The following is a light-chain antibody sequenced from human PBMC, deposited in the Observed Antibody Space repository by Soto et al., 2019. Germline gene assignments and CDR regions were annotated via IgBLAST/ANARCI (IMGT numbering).Light chain of an antibody. J-gene: IGLJ2*01. CDR3: TSWTTSTTMT. Sequence: QSVLAQPASVSGSPGQSITISCTGTSSDIGAYNFVSWYQQHPGKAPKLMLYDVNIRPSGVSNRFSGSKSGNTASLTISGLQAEDEADYYCTSWTTSTTMTFVGGTKVTVL. CDR1: SSDIGAYNF. V-gene: IGLV2-14*03. CDR2: DVN.